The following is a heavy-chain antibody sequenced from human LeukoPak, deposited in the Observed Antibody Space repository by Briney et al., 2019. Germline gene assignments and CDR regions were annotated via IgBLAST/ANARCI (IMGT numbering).Heavy chain of an antibody. D-gene: IGHD1-26*01. J-gene: IGHJ4*02. CDR1: GYTFTGYY. V-gene: IGHV1-2*06. CDR3: ARSIVGATEGFDY. Sequence: ASVKVSCKASGYTFTGYYMHWVRQAPGQGLEWMGRINPYSGGTNYAQKFQGRVTMTRDTSISTAYMELSRLRSDDTAVYYCARSIVGATEGFDYWGQGTLVTVSS. CDR2: INPYSGGT.